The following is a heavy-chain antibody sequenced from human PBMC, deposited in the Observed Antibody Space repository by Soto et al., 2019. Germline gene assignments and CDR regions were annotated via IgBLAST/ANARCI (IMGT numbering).Heavy chain of an antibody. CDR1: GGSISSYY. J-gene: IGHJ4*02. Sequence: PSETLSLTCTVSGGSISSYYWSWIRQPPGKGLEWIGYIYYSGSTNYNPSLKSRVTISVDTSKNQFSLKLSSVTAADTAVYYCARSEKRWLQRGIDYWGQGTLVTVPQ. V-gene: IGHV4-59*01. CDR2: IYYSGST. CDR3: ARSEKRWLQRGIDY. D-gene: IGHD5-12*01.